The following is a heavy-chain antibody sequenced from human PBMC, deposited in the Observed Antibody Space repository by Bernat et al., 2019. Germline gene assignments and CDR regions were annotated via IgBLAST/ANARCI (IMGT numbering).Heavy chain of an antibody. CDR2: IYTSGST. J-gene: IGHJ4*02. Sequence: QVQLQESGPGLVKPSQTLSLTCTVSGGSISSGSYYWSWIRQPAGKGLEWIGRIYTSGSTNYNPSLKSRVTISVDTSKNQFSLKLSSVTAADTAVYYCVAAVAGWGYYFDYWGQGTLVTVSS. CDR1: GGSISSGSYY. CDR3: VAAVAGWGYYFDY. V-gene: IGHV4-61*02. D-gene: IGHD6-19*01.